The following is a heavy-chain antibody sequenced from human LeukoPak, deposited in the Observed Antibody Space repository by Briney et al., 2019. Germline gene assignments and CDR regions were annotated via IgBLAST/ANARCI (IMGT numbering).Heavy chain of an antibody. Sequence: GGSLRLSXAASGFTFTSYTMNWVRQAPGKGLAWVSSISSSSNYIYYADSVKGRFTISRDNAKNSLYLQMNSLRAEDTAVYYSARDRITIFGVVESWGQGTLVTVSS. V-gene: IGHV3-21*01. J-gene: IGHJ4*02. CDR2: ISSSSNYI. D-gene: IGHD3-3*01. CDR3: ARDRITIFGVVES. CDR1: GFTFTSYT.